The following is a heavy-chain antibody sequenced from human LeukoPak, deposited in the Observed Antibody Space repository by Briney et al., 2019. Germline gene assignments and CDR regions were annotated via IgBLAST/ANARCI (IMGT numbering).Heavy chain of an antibody. CDR2: INHSGST. CDR1: GYSISSGYY. D-gene: IGHD3-10*01. Sequence: SETLSLTCAVSGYSISSGYYWGWIRQPPGKGLEWIGEINHSGSTNYNPSLKSRVTISVDMSKNQFSLELTSVTAADTAVYYCARGPASGSNFAWFDPWGQGTLVTVSS. CDR3: ARGPASGSNFAWFDP. J-gene: IGHJ5*02. V-gene: IGHV4-38-2*01.